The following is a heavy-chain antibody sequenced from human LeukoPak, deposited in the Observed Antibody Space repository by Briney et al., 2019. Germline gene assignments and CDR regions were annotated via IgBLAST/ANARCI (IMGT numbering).Heavy chain of an antibody. V-gene: IGHV3-7*01. Sequence: GGSLRLSCAVSGFTFSNYWMSWVRQAPGKGLEWVAYIKQDGSEKYYVDSVKGRFTISRDIAKNTLYLQMNSLRAEDTGVYYCAKDHYWSIDYWGRGTLVTVSS. CDR2: IKQDGSEK. D-gene: IGHD3-3*01. J-gene: IGHJ4*02. CDR3: AKDHYWSIDY. CDR1: GFTFSNYW.